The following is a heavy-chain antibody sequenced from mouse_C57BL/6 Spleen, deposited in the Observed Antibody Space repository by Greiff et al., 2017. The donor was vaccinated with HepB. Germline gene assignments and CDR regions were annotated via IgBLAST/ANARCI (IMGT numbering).Heavy chain of an antibody. CDR2: ISDGGSYT. J-gene: IGHJ1*03. CDR1: GFTFSSYA. V-gene: IGHV5-4*03. D-gene: IGHD1-1*01. CDR3: ARAITTVVDWYFDV. Sequence: EVNVVESGGGLVKPGGSLKLSCAASGFTFSSYAMSWVRQTPEKRLEWVATISDGGSYTYYPDNVKGRFTISRDNAKNNLYLQMSHLKSEDTAMYYCARAITTVVDWYFDVWGTGTTVTVSS.